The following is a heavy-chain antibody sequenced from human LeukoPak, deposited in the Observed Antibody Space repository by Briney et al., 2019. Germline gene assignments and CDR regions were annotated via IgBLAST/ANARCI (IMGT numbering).Heavy chain of an antibody. CDR2: IGTAGDT. V-gene: IGHV3-13*01. CDR3: ATTLRGIQYFQH. J-gene: IGHJ1*01. D-gene: IGHD3-10*01. CDR1: GFTFSSYD. Sequence: GGSLRLSCAASGFTFSSYDMHWVRQATGKGLEWVSAIGTAGDTYYPGSVKGRFTISRENAKNSLYLQMNSLRAGDTAVYYCATTLRGIQYFQHWGQGTLVTVSS.